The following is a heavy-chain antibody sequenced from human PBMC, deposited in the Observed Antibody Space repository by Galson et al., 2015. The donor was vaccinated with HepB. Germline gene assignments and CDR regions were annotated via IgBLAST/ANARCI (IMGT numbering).Heavy chain of an antibody. CDR1: GYTFTDYA. CDR2: IHGGNGNT. Sequence: SVKVSCKASGYTFTDYALHWVRQAPGQSLEWMGWIHGGNGNTKYSQKFQGRVTITRDTFASTAYMDLSSLRSEDTAVYYCARDLETYSSSWYLYYWGQGTLVTVSS. J-gene: IGHJ4*02. D-gene: IGHD6-13*01. V-gene: IGHV1-3*01. CDR3: ARDLETYSSSWYLYY.